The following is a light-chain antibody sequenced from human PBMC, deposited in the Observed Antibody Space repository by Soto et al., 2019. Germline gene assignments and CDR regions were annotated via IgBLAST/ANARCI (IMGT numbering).Light chain of an antibody. Sequence: IVLPQSPATLSLSPGQRAPLSCRASQSVSSYLAWYQQKPGQAPRLLIYDASNRATGIPARFSGSGSGTDVTLTISSIEPEDFAVDYGQQRSNWPHTFGQGTRLEIK. CDR1: QSVSSY. V-gene: IGKV3-11*01. CDR2: DAS. J-gene: IGKJ5*01. CDR3: QQRSNWPHT.